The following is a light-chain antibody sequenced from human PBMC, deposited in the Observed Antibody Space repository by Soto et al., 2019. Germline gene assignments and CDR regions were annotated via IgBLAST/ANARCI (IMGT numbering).Light chain of an antibody. J-gene: IGLJ3*02. V-gene: IGLV1-44*01. CDR2: SNN. CDR3: AAWDVSLNGWV. Sequence: QSVLTQPPSASGTPGQRVTISCSGSSSNIGSNTVNWYQQLLGTAPKFLIYSNNQRPSGVPDRFSGSKSGTSASLAISGLQSEDEADYYCAAWDVSLNGWVFGGGTKLTVL. CDR1: SSNIGSNT.